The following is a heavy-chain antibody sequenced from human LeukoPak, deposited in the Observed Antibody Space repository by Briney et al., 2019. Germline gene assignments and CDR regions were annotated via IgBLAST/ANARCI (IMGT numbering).Heavy chain of an antibody. CDR2: ISAYNGNT. Sequence: ASVKVSCKASGYTFTSYGISWVRQAPGQGLEWMGWISAYNGNTNYAQKLQGRVTMTTDTSTSTAYMELRSLRSDDTAAYYCARDPGYYDFWSGYCDYWGQGTLVTVSS. V-gene: IGHV1-18*01. CDR1: GYTFTSYG. CDR3: ARDPGYYDFWSGYCDY. D-gene: IGHD3-3*01. J-gene: IGHJ4*02.